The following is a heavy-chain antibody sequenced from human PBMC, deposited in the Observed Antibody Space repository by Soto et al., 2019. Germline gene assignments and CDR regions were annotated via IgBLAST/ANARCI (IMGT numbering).Heavy chain of an antibody. Sequence: QVHLVESGGGVAQPGRSLRLSCAASGSIFTGYGMHWVRQAPGKGLEWVAVIWFDGSNKYYADSVKGRFTISRDNSKNMLYLQMNSLRVEDTAVYHCARDGIGGTTFRGSLDYWGQGTLVTVSS. CDR3: ARDGIGGTTFRGSLDY. V-gene: IGHV3-33*01. D-gene: IGHD1-7*01. J-gene: IGHJ4*02. CDR1: GSIFTGYG. CDR2: IWFDGSNK.